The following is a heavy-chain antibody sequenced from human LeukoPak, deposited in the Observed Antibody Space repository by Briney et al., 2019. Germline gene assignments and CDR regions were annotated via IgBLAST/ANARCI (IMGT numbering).Heavy chain of an antibody. CDR2: ISYDGSNK. CDR3: AREAFSGSLYYSYHMDV. Sequence: GGSLRLSCAASGFTFSSYAMHWVRQAPGKGLEWVAVISYDGSNKYYADSVKGRFTISRDNSKNTLYLQMNSLRAEDTAVYYCAREAFSGSLYYSYHMDVWGKGTTVTVSS. V-gene: IGHV3-30-3*01. J-gene: IGHJ6*03. CDR1: GFTFSSYA. D-gene: IGHD1-26*01.